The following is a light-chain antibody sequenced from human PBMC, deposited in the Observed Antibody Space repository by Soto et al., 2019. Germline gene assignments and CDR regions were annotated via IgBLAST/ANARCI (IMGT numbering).Light chain of an antibody. V-gene: IGLV1-44*01. CDR1: TSNIGTNT. CDR2: SDS. Sequence: QPVLTQPPSASGTPGQRVTISCSGSTSNIGTNTVNWYQHLPGTAPKLLIYSDSHRPSGVPARFSGSRSATSASLAISGLQSADEAHYYCATWDDNLSGVLFGGGTKLTVL. CDR3: ATWDDNLSGVL. J-gene: IGLJ2*01.